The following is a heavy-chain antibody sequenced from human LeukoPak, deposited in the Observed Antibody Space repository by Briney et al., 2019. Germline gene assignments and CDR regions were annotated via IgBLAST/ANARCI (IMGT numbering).Heavy chain of an antibody. Sequence: ASVKVSCKASGYTFTSYGISWVRQAPGQGLEWMGGIIPIFGTANYAQKFQGRVTITADKSTSTAYMELSSLRSEDTAVYYCARVSTMVRGVTHFDYWGQGTLVTVSS. CDR1: GYTFTSYG. CDR3: ARVSTMVRGVTHFDY. J-gene: IGHJ4*02. CDR2: IIPIFGTA. V-gene: IGHV1-69*06. D-gene: IGHD3-10*01.